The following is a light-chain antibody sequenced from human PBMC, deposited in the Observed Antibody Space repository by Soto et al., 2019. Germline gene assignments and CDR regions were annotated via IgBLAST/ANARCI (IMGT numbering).Light chain of an antibody. V-gene: IGLV2-18*02. Sequence: QSVLTQPPSVSGSPGRSVTISCTGTSSDVGSYNRVSWYQQPPGTAPKVMIYDVSNRPSGVPDRFSGSKSGNTASLTISGLQAEDESDYYCSSYTSSSTYVFGTGTKV. J-gene: IGLJ1*01. CDR2: DVS. CDR1: SSDVGSYNR. CDR3: SSYTSSSTYV.